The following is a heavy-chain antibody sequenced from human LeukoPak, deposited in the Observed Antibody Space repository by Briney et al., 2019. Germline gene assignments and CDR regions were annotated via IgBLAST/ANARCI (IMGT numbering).Heavy chain of an antibody. Sequence: PGGSLRLSCAASGFTVSSNYMSWVRQAPGKGLEWVSVIYSGGGTYYADSVKGRFTISRDNSKNTLYLQMNSLRAEDTAVYYCARCWLYCSGGSCYLDAFDIWGQGTMVTVSS. CDR3: ARCWLYCSGGSCYLDAFDI. CDR1: GFTVSSNY. V-gene: IGHV3-53*01. J-gene: IGHJ3*02. CDR2: IYSGGGT. D-gene: IGHD2-15*01.